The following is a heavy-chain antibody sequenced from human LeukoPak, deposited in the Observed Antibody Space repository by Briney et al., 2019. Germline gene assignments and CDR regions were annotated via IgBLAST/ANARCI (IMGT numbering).Heavy chain of an antibody. CDR3: ARGGEIVVVAATVIYNWFDP. V-gene: IGHV1-2*02. CDR1: GYTFTGYY. Sequence: ASLKLSCKASGYTFTGYYMHCGRPAPGQGVGRMGWNNTNSDGTINTQKFQGRVTMKWDTSISTAYMELSRLRSDDTAVYYCARGGEIVVVAATVIYNWFDPWGQGTLVTVHS. J-gene: IGHJ5*02. CDR2: NNTNSDGT. D-gene: IGHD2-15*01.